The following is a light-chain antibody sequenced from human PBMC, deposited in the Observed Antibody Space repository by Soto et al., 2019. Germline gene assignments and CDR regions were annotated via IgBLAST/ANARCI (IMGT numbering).Light chain of an antibody. CDR1: QSISNH. CDR2: AAS. J-gene: IGKJ3*01. V-gene: IGKV1-39*01. Sequence: QMTQSPSSLSASVGDRVTITCRASQSISNHLNWYQRKPGQAPKLLIYAASSLQSGVPSRFSGSGSGTDFTLTISSLQPEDFATYYCQQSHTTPLFTFGPGTKVDLK. CDR3: QQSHTTPLFT.